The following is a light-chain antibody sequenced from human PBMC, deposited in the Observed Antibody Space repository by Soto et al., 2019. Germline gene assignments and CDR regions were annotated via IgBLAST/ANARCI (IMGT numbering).Light chain of an antibody. CDR1: QSVSSN. J-gene: IGKJ4*01. CDR2: GAS. V-gene: IGKV3-15*01. CDR3: QQYKSWPLT. Sequence: EIVMTQSPATLSVSPGERATLSCRASQSVSSNLAWYQQKPGQTPRLLIYGASARATGIPARFSGSGSGTGFTLTISSLQSEDFALYYCQQYKSWPLTFGGGTKVEIK.